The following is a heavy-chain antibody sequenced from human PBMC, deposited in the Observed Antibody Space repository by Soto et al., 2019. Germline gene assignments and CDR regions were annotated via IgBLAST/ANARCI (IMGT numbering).Heavy chain of an antibody. CDR2: ISPIFGTA. Sequence: QVQLVQSGAEVKKPGSSVKVSCKASGGTFSSYAISWVRQAPGQGLEWMGGISPIFGTANYAQKFQGRVTITADESTSTAYMELSSLRSEDTAVYYCARDKGEWLRPEYSRNVYYGMDVWGQGTTVTVSS. CDR3: ARDKGEWLRPEYSRNVYYGMDV. J-gene: IGHJ6*02. V-gene: IGHV1-69*12. CDR1: GGTFSSYA. D-gene: IGHD5-12*01.